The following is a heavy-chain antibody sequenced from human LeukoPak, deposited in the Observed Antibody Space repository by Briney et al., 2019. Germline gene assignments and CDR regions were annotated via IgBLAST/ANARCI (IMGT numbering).Heavy chain of an antibody. V-gene: IGHV3-9*01. CDR2: INWNSGSI. Sequence: GRSLRLSCAGSGFTFDDYGMYWVRQAPGKGLEWVSGINWNSGSIGYADSVKGRFTMSRDNSKNSLSLYMNSLTTEDTALYYCVRGHGYNLEDYFDNWGQGTLVTVSS. CDR1: GFTFDDYG. D-gene: IGHD5-24*01. CDR3: VRGHGYNLEDYFDN. J-gene: IGHJ4*02.